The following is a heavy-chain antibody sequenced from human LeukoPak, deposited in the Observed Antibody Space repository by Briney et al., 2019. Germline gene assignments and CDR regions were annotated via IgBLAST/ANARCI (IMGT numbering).Heavy chain of an antibody. D-gene: IGHD5-24*01. CDR2: ISWNSGSI. CDR1: GFTFGDYA. V-gene: IGHV3-9*03. CDR3: AKAKREMAKTWYDFDY. J-gene: IGHJ4*02. Sequence: GGSLRLSCAASGFTFGDYAMNWIRQAPGKGLEWVSDISWNSGSIDYADSEKGRFIIFRDTAKNSLYLQMNSMRAEDMALYYCAKAKREMAKTWYDFDYWGQGTPVTVSS.